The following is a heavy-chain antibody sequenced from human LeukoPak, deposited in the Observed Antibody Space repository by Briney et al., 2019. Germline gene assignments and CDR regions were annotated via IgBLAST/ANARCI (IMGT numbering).Heavy chain of an antibody. D-gene: IGHD2-21*02. CDR2: INPSGGST. CDR1: GYTFTSYY. J-gene: IGHJ1*01. CDR3: ASHCGGDCSGSEYFQH. Sequence: ASVKVTCKASGYTFTSYYMHWVRQAPGQGLEWMGIINPSGGSTSYAQKFQGRVTMTRDTSTSTVYMELSSLRSEDTAVYYCASHCGGDCSGSEYFQHWGQGTLVTVSS. V-gene: IGHV1-46*01.